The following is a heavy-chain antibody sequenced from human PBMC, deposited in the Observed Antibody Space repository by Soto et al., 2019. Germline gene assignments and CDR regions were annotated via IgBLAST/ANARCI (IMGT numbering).Heavy chain of an antibody. Sequence: SETLSLTCTVSGGSISGYYWSWVRQPAGKGLEWVGRIYSDGTTNYSPSLKSRLTMSLDTSKDQFSLHLNSVTAADTAVYYCSSVGCSNSKCYTRGMDVWGQGTTVTVSS. D-gene: IGHD2-2*01. V-gene: IGHV4-4*07. CDR2: IYSDGTT. J-gene: IGHJ6*02. CDR3: SSVGCSNSKCYTRGMDV. CDR1: GGSISGYY.